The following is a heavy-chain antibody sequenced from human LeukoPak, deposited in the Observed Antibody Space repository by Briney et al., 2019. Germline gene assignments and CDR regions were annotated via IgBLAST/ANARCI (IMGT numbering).Heavy chain of an antibody. CDR3: ARRYSSGWYPGYFDY. CDR1: GGSISGYF. D-gene: IGHD6-19*01. J-gene: IGHJ4*02. V-gene: IGHV4-59*08. Sequence: SETLSLTCTVSGGSISGYFWSWIRQPPGKGLEWIGYVYSDGSTNYNPSLKSRVTISVDTSKNQFSLKLTSVTAADTAVYYCARRYSSGWYPGYFDYWGQGTLVTVSS. CDR2: VYSDGST.